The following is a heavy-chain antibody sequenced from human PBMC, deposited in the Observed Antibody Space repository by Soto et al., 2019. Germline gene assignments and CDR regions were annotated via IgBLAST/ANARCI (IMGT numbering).Heavy chain of an antibody. V-gene: IGHV4-39*01. Sequence: PSETLSLTCTVSGGSISSSSYYWGWIRQPPGKGLEWIGSIYYSGSTYYNRSLKSRVTISVDTSKNQFSLKLSSVTAADTAVYYCASPGGKKDYYYYGMEVWGQGTKVTVSS. D-gene: IGHD1-26*01. J-gene: IGHJ6*02. CDR1: GGSISSSSYY. CDR3: ASPGGKKDYYYYGMEV. CDR2: IYYSGST.